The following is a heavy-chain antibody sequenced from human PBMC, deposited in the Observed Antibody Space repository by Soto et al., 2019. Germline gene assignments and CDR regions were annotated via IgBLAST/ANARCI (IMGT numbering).Heavy chain of an antibody. CDR3: ARELGYCTNGVCSYNWFDP. CDR2: IYYSGST. V-gene: IGHV4-59*01. D-gene: IGHD2-8*01. Sequence: PSETLSLTSTVSGGSISSYYWSWIRQPLGKGLEWIGYIYYSGSTNYNPSLKSRVTISVDTSKNQFSLKLSSVTAADTAVYYCARELGYCTNGVCSYNWFDPWGQGTLVTVSS. CDR1: GGSISSYY. J-gene: IGHJ5*02.